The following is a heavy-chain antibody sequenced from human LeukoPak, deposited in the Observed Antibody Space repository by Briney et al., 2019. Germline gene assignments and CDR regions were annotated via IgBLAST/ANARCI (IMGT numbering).Heavy chain of an antibody. J-gene: IGHJ6*03. V-gene: IGHV1-2*02. CDR3: ARVNRNYYYYYMDV. CDR1: GYTFTGYY. CDR2: INPISGGT. Sequence: ASVKVSCKASGYTFTGYYMHWVRQAPGQGGEWMGWINPISGGTNYAQKFQGRVTMTRDTSISTAYMELSRLRSDDTAVYYCARVNRNYYYYYMDVWGKGTTVTVSS. D-gene: IGHD1-14*01.